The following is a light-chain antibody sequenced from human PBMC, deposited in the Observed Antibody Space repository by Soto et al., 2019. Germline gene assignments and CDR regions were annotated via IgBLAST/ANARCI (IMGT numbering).Light chain of an antibody. V-gene: IGKV1-5*01. Sequence: DIQVTQSPSTLSESVGGTVTMTCRASQTISGWVAWYQPRPGKAPNLLFFDASTLESGVPSRFSGSGSGTTFTLTSSSLQPDDFATYYCQQYNSYPWTFGQGTKVDIK. CDR3: QQYNSYPWT. CDR2: DAS. CDR1: QTISGW. J-gene: IGKJ1*01.